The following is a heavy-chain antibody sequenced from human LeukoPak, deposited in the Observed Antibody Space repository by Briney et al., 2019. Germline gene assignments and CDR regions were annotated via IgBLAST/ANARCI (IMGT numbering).Heavy chain of an antibody. D-gene: IGHD1-26*01. CDR3: ARAFGVGASHYFDY. J-gene: IGHJ4*02. CDR1: GYTFTSYG. Sequence: ASVKVSCKASGYTFTSYGISWVRQAPGQGLEWMGWINPNSGGTNYAQKFQGRVTMTRDTSISTAYMELSRLRSDDTAVYYCARAFGVGASHYFDYWGQGTLVTVSS. V-gene: IGHV1-2*02. CDR2: INPNSGGT.